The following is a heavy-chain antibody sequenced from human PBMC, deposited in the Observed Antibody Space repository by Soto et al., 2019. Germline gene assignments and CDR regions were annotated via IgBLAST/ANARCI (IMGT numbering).Heavy chain of an antibody. CDR1: GFTFSSYG. V-gene: IGHV3-30*18. J-gene: IGHJ4*02. CDR3: AKVWFGDSSGWPGNRYEYYFDY. Sequence: GGSLRLSCAASGFTFSSYGMHWVRQAPGKGLEWVAVISYDGSNKYYADSVKGRFTISRDNSKNTLYLQMNSLRAEDTAVYYCAKVWFGDSSGWPGNRYEYYFDYWGQGTLVTVSS. CDR2: ISYDGSNK. D-gene: IGHD6-19*01.